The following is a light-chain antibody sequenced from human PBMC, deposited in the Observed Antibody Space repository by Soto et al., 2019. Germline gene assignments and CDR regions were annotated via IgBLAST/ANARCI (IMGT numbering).Light chain of an antibody. CDR3: QKYRSAPSLT. J-gene: IGKJ4*01. CDR2: GAS. Sequence: DFQMTQSPSSLSASVGDRVTITCRASQGIGNFLAWYQHKPGKVPKLLIYGASSLQSGVPSRFSGSGSGTDFTLTISSLQHEDVATYYCQKYRSAPSLTFGGGTKLEIK. CDR1: QGIGNF. V-gene: IGKV1-27*01.